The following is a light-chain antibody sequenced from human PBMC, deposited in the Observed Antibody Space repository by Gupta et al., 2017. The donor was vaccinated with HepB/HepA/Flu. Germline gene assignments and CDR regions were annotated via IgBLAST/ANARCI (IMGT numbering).Light chain of an antibody. V-gene: IGKV2-28*01. J-gene: IGKJ1*01. CDR2: LGS. CDR3: MQAIQPRT. CDR1: QSLLHSNGYNY. Sequence: DIVMTQSPLSLPVTPGEPASIACRSSQSLLHSNGYNYLEWYLQKPGQSPHLLFYLGSTRASGVADRSSGSGSGTDFIMKISRVEDEDVGVYYCMQAIQPRTFGEGTKVEIK.